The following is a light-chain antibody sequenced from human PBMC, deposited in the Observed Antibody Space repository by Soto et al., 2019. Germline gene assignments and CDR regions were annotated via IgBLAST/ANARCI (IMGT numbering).Light chain of an antibody. CDR3: TSWTTSTTMI. CDR1: SSDIGAENF. Sequence: QSVLTQPASVSGSPGQSITISCTGTSSDIGAENFVSWYQQHPGKAPKLMLYDVKIRPSGVSNRFSGSKSGNTASLTIAGLQAEDEAYYYCTSWTTSTTMIFGGGTKLTVL. V-gene: IGLV2-14*03. CDR2: DVK. J-gene: IGLJ2*01.